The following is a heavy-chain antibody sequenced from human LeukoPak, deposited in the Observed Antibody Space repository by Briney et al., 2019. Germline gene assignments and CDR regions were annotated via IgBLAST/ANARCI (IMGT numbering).Heavy chain of an antibody. V-gene: IGHV3-9*03. D-gene: IGHD3-10*01. Sequence: PGRSLRLSCAASGFTFDDYAMHWVRQAPGKGLEWVSSISWNSGRMNYADSVKGRFTISRDNAKNSLYLQMNSLIAADMALYYCAKDVNYSPSGTFDYWGQGTLVTVSS. J-gene: IGHJ4*02. CDR3: AKDVNYSPSGTFDY. CDR1: GFTFDDYA. CDR2: ISWNSGRM.